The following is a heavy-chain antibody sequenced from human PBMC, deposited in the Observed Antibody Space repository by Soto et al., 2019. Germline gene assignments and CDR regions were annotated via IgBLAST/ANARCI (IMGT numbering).Heavy chain of an antibody. CDR2: INHSRST. J-gene: IGHJ6*02. CDR3: ARVRRCSNTSCYTSTKYYYNGIDV. Sequence: SETLSLTCAVYGGSFSGYYWSWIRQPPGKGLEWIGEINHSRSTNYNPSLKSRVTISVDTSKNQFSLRLRSVTAADTAVYYCARVRRCSNTSCYTSTKYYYNGIDVWGQGTTVTVSS. V-gene: IGHV4-34*01. D-gene: IGHD2-2*02. CDR1: GGSFSGYY.